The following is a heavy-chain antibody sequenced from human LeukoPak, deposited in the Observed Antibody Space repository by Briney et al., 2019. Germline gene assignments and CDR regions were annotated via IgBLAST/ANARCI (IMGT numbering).Heavy chain of an antibody. D-gene: IGHD6-13*01. J-gene: IGHJ3*02. CDR1: GGSISSGSYY. V-gene: IGHV4-61*02. CDR3: SQQLAYDAFDI. Sequence: PSETLSLTCTVSGGSISSGSYYWSWIRQPAGKGLEWIGRIYTSGSTNYNPSLKSRVTISVDTSKNQFSLKLSSVTAADTAVYYCSQQLAYDAFDIWGQGTMVTVSS. CDR2: IYTSGST.